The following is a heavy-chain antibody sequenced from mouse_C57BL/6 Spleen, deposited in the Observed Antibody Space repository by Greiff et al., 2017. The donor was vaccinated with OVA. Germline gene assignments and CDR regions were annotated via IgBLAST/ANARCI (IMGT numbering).Heavy chain of an antibody. CDR3: ARSHYYGSSPHWYFEG. Sequence: QVQLQQPGAELVKPGASVKLSCKASGYTFTSSWLPWVKQRPGPGLEWIGEIDPSDGYTNYNQTFKSNATLTLDTSSSTAYMQLSSLTSEDSAVYYCARSHYYGSSPHWYFEGWGTGTTVTAAS. CDR1: GYTFTSSW. V-gene: IGHV1-50*01. D-gene: IGHD1-1*01. J-gene: IGHJ1*03. CDR2: IDPSDGYT.